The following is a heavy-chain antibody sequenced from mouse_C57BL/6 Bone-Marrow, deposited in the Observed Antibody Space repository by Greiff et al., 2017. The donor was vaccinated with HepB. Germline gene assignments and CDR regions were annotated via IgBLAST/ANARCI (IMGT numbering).Heavy chain of an antibody. V-gene: IGHV1-82*01. Sequence: QVQLQQSGPELVKPGASVKISCKASGYAFSSSWMNWVKQRPGKGLEWIGRIYPGDGDTNYNGKFKGKATLTADKSSSTAYMQLSSLTSEDSAVYCCARRRKLGNFLFDYWGQGTTLTVSS. J-gene: IGHJ2*01. CDR3: ARRRKLGNFLFDY. D-gene: IGHD2-1*01. CDR1: GYAFSSSW. CDR2: IYPGDGDT.